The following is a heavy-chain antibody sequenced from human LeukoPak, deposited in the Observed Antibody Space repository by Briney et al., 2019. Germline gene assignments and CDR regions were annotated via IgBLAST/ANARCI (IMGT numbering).Heavy chain of an antibody. J-gene: IGHJ4*02. V-gene: IGHV1-18*01. Sequence: ASVKVSCKTSGYTFSSYGISWVRQAPGQGLEWMGWINIYHDKTNYTQKFQGRVTMTTDTSTRTAYMELRSLRSDDTAVYYCARTLYYYGSGTYDPALLEYWGQGTLVTASS. CDR3: ARTLYYYGSGTYDPALLEY. CDR2: INIYHDKT. D-gene: IGHD3-10*01. CDR1: GYTFSSYG.